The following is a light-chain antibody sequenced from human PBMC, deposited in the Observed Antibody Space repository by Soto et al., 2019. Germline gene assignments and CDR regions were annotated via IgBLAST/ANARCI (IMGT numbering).Light chain of an antibody. CDR2: EVS. CDR1: SSDVGDYNY. Sequence: QSALTQPPSASGSPGQSVTISCTGSSSDVGDYNYVSWYQQHPGKAPKLMIYEVSKRPSGVPDRFSGSKSGNTASLTVSGLQAEDEADYYCNSYAGSVLFGGGTKLTVL. CDR3: NSYAGSVL. J-gene: IGLJ2*01. V-gene: IGLV2-8*01.